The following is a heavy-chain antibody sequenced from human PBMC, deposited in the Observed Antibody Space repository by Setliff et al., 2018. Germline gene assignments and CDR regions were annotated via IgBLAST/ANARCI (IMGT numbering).Heavy chain of an antibody. CDR2: IYHSGST. V-gene: IGHV4-38-2*02. J-gene: IGHJ3*02. CDR1: GYSISSGYY. CDR3: ARESRATYNFWSGYYSTDAFDI. D-gene: IGHD3-3*01. Sequence: LSLTCTVSGYSISSGYYWGWIRQPPGKGLEWIGSIYHSGSTYYNPSLKGRVTISVDTSKNQFSLKLSSVTAADTAVYYCARESRATYNFWSGYYSTDAFDIWG.